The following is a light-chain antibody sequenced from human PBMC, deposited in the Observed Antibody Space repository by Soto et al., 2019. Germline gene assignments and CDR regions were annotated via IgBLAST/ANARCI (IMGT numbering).Light chain of an antibody. Sequence: ILMTQSPSSLSAFVGDRVTITCRASQDIGNFLAWYQQKPGKVPKLLIYAASTLQSAVPPRFSGSGSGTDFTLTISSLQPEDVATYYCQKCKVAPFSFGGGTKVEIK. CDR1: QDIGNF. CDR2: AAS. J-gene: IGKJ4*01. CDR3: QKCKVAPFS. V-gene: IGKV1-27*01.